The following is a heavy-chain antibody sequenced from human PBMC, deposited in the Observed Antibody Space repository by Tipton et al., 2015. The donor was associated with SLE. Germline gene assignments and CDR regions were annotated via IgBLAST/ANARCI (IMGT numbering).Heavy chain of an antibody. D-gene: IGHD2-15*01. CDR1: GGSISSGGYY. V-gene: IGHV4-31*03. CDR2: INHSGST. CDR3: ARAEGSWDAFDI. J-gene: IGHJ3*02. Sequence: TLSLTCTVSGGSISSGGYYWSWSRQHPGKGREWIGEINHSGSTNYNPSLKSRVTISVDTSKNQFSLRLSSVTATATAVYYCARAEGSWDAFDIWGQGTMVTVSS.